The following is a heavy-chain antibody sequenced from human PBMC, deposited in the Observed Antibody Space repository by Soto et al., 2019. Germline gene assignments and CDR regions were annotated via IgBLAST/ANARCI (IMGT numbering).Heavy chain of an antibody. CDR3: AREAPMVRGVIINDYYYYYMDV. Sequence: ASVKVSCKASGGTFSSYTISWVRQAPGQGLEWMGRIIPILGIANYAQKFQGRVTITADKSTSTAYMELSSLRSEDTAVYYCAREAPMVRGVIINDYYYYYMDVWGKGTTVTVSS. D-gene: IGHD3-10*01. CDR2: IIPILGIA. CDR1: GGTFSSYT. J-gene: IGHJ6*03. V-gene: IGHV1-69*04.